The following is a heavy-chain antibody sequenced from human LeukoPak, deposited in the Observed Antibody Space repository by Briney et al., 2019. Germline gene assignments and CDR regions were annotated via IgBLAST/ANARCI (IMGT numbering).Heavy chain of an antibody. D-gene: IGHD3-10*01. V-gene: IGHV1-2*02. J-gene: IGHJ5*02. CDR2: INPNSGGT. CDR3: ARAPLWFGEFGFDP. Sequence: ASVKVSCKASGGTFTGYYMHWVRQAPGQGLEWMGWINPNSGGTNYAQKFQGRVTMTRDTSISTAYMELSRLRSDDTAVYYCARAPLWFGEFGFDPWGQGTLVTVSS. CDR1: GGTFTGYY.